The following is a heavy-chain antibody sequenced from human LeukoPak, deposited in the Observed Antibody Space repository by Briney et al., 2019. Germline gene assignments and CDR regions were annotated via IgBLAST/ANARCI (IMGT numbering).Heavy chain of an antibody. CDR2: ISYDGSNK. CDR3: ARDRATGICDY. Sequence: GGSLRLSCAASGFTFSSYAMHWVRQAPGKGLEWVAVISYDGSNKYYADSVKGRFTISRDNSKNTLYLQMNSLRAEDTAVYYCARDRATGICDYWGQGTLVTVSS. J-gene: IGHJ4*02. D-gene: IGHD5-12*01. CDR1: GFTFSSYA. V-gene: IGHV3-30*04.